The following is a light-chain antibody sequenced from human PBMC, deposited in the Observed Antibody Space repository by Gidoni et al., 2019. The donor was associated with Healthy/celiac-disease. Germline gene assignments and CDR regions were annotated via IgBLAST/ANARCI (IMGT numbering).Light chain of an antibody. V-gene: IGKV3-15*01. J-gene: IGKJ2*01. CDR3: QQYNNWPPSYT. CDR1: QSVSSN. Sequence: ELVLQQSPSTLSVSPGERATLSCRASQSVSSNLAWYQQKPGQAPRLLIYGASTRATGIPARFSGSGSGTEFTLTISSLQSEDFAVYYCQQYNNWPPSYTFGQGTKLEIK. CDR2: GAS.